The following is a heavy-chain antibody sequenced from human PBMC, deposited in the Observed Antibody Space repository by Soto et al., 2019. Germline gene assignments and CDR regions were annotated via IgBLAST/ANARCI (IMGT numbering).Heavy chain of an antibody. D-gene: IGHD2-15*01. CDR3: AKDTSRDIVVVVAATEAFDI. V-gene: IGHV3-9*01. Sequence: GGSLRLSCAASGFTFDDYAMHWVRQAPGKGLEWVSGISWNSGSIGYADSVKGRFTISRDNAKNSLYLHMNSLRAEDTALYYCAKDTSRDIVVVVAATEAFDIWGQGTMVTVSS. CDR2: ISWNSGSI. CDR1: GFTFDDYA. J-gene: IGHJ3*02.